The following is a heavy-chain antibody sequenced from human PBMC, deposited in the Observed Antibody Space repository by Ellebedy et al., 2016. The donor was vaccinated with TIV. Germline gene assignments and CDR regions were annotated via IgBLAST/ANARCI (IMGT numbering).Heavy chain of an antibody. V-gene: IGHV3-21*01. CDR1: WFSYGGFP. J-gene: IGHJ6*03. CDR3: ARFSRGAPFADYLYFMDV. D-gene: IGHD3-10*01. Sequence: GESLKISCAASWFSYGGFPMNWVRQAPGKGLEWVSSISYNGGEVFYADSVKGRFTISRDNAMNSLYLHINSLRAEDTAVYYCARFSRGAPFADYLYFMDVWGKGITVIVSS. CDR2: ISYNGGEV.